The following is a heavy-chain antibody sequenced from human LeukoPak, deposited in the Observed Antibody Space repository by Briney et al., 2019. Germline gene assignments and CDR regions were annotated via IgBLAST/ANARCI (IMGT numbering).Heavy chain of an antibody. CDR3: ARGRGFNSGSYSLDY. V-gene: IGHV1-69*05. CDR1: GGTFSSYA. CDR2: IIPIFGTA. Sequence: ASVKVSCKASGGTFSSYAISWVRQAPGRGLEWMGGIIPIFGTANYAQKFQGRVTITTDESTSTAYMELSSLRSEDTAVYYCARGRGFNSGSYSLDYWGQGTLVTVSS. J-gene: IGHJ4*02. D-gene: IGHD1-26*01.